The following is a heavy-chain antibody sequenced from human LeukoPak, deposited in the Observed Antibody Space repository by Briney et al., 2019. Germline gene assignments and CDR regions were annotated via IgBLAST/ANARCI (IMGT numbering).Heavy chain of an antibody. CDR1: GFTVSSNY. D-gene: IGHD1-26*01. Sequence: PGGSLRLSCAASGFTVSSNYMSWVRQAPGQGLEWVSVISGSGGSTYSADSVKGRFTISRDNSKNTLYLQMNSLRAEDTAVYFCAKSQDGGRLFHFDYWGQGTLVTVSS. CDR2: ISGSGGST. J-gene: IGHJ4*02. CDR3: AKSQDGGRLFHFDY. V-gene: IGHV3-23*01.